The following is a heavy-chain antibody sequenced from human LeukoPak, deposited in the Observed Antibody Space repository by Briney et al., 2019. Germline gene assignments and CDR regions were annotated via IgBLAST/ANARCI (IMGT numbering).Heavy chain of an antibody. CDR2: INHSGST. V-gene: IGHV4-34*01. CDR1: GGSFSGYY. CDR3: ARGVRLVTIFGVGLLDY. J-gene: IGHJ4*02. Sequence: SETLSLTCAVYGGSFSGYYWGWFRQPPGKGLEWIGEINHSGSTNYNPSLKSRVTISVDTSKNQFSLKLSSVTAADTAVYYCARGVRLVTIFGVGLLDYWGQGTLVTVSS. D-gene: IGHD3-3*01.